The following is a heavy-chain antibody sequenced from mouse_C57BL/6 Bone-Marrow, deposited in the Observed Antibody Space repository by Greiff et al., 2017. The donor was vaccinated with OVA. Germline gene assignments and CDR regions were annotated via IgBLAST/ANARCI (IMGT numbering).Heavy chain of an antibody. V-gene: IGHV1-9*01. J-gene: IGHJ1*03. CDR1: GYTFTGYW. Sequence: QVQLQQSGAELMKPGASVKLSCKATGYTFTGYWIEWVKQRPGHGLEWIGEILPGSGSTNYNEKFKGKATFTADISSNTAYMQLSSLTTEDSAIYYCARRELGRLYWYFDVWGTGTTVTVSS. CDR2: ILPGSGST. D-gene: IGHD4-1*01. CDR3: ARRELGRLYWYFDV.